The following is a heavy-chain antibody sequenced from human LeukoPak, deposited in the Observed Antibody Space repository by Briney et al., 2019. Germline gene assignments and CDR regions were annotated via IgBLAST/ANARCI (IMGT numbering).Heavy chain of an antibody. CDR1: GYTFTGYY. J-gene: IGHJ4*02. Sequence: RGASVKVSCKASGYTFTGYYMHWVRQAPGQGLEWMGWINPNNGGTKYAQNFQGRVTMTRDTSISTAYMELDRLRFDDTAVYYCARDSGEVPDYWGQGTLVTVSS. CDR2: INPNNGGT. D-gene: IGHD3-10*01. V-gene: IGHV1-2*02. CDR3: ARDSGEVPDY.